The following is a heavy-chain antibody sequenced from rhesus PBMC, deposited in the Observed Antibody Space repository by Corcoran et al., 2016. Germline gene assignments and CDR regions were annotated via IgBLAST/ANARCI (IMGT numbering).Heavy chain of an antibody. CDR3: ARSVAGLDF. D-gene: IGHD4-29*01. J-gene: IGHJ4*01. CDR1: GYSISSGYD. CDR2: IYGSSGST. V-gene: IGHV4-76*01. Sequence: QVQLQESGPGVVKPSETLSLTCAVSGYSISSGYDWSWIRQPPGKGLERIGYIYGSSGSTNYNPSLKNRVTISKDTSKNQFSLKLSSVTAADTAVYSCARSVAGLDFWGQGLLVTVSS.